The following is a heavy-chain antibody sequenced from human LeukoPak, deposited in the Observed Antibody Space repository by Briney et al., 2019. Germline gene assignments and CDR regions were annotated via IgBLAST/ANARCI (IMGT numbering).Heavy chain of an antibody. CDR3: ARTRYSYNWFDP. Sequence: ASVKVSCKASGYTFTSYGISWVRQAPGQGLEWMGWISAYNGNTNYAQKLQGRVTMTTDTSTSTAYMELRSPRSDDTAVYYCARTRYSYNWFDPWGQGTLVTVSS. J-gene: IGHJ5*02. CDR2: ISAYNGNT. CDR1: GYTFTSYG. V-gene: IGHV1-18*01. D-gene: IGHD6-13*01.